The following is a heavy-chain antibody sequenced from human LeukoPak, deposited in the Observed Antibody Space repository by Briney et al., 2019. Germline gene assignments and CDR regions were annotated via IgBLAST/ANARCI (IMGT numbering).Heavy chain of an antibody. J-gene: IGHJ4*02. Sequence: GGSLRLSCAASGFTFSSYGMHWVRQAPGKGLERVAFIRYDGSNKYYADSVKGRFTISRDNSKNTLYLQMNSLRAEDTAVYYCATLIVGATSSDYWGQGTLVTVSS. D-gene: IGHD1-26*01. CDR1: GFTFSSYG. V-gene: IGHV3-30*02. CDR2: IRYDGSNK. CDR3: ATLIVGATSSDY.